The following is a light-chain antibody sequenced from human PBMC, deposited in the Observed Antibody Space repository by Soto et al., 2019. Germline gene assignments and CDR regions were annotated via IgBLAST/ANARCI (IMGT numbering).Light chain of an antibody. CDR1: QSVSNY. J-gene: IGKJ5*01. Sequence: EIVLTQSPATLSLSPGERATLSCRASQSVSNYLAWYQQKPGQAPRLVINEASNRATGIPARFSGSVSGTDFTLTISSLEPEDFAVYYCQQRSNWPITFGQGTRLEMK. CDR2: EAS. V-gene: IGKV3-11*01. CDR3: QQRSNWPIT.